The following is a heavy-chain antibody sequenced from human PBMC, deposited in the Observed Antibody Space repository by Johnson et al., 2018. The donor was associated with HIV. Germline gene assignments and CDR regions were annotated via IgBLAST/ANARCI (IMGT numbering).Heavy chain of an antibody. V-gene: IGHV3-23*04. Sequence: VYLVESGGGLVQPGGSLRLSCAASGFTFSSYAMSWVRQAPGKGLEWVSAISGSGGSTYYADSVKGRFTISRDNSKNTLYLQMNSLRAEDTAVYYCAKALTTVVTPGPEAFDIWGQGTMVTVSS. CDR3: AKALTTVVTPGPEAFDI. CDR1: GFTFSSYA. D-gene: IGHD4-23*01. J-gene: IGHJ3*02. CDR2: ISGSGGST.